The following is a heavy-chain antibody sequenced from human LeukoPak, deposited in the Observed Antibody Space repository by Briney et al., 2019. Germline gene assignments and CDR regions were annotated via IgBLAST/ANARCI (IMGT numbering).Heavy chain of an antibody. J-gene: IGHJ4*02. D-gene: IGHD3-10*01. V-gene: IGHV3-7*01. CDR2: INQDGSAK. Sequence: PGGSLRLSCAASGFMFTSYWMSWVRQAPGKGLEWVANINQDGSAKYYVDSVKGRFTISRDNAKKSLYLQMNSLRAEDTAVYYCAKDLHYGSADYWGQGTLVTVSS. CDR3: AKDLHYGSADY. CDR1: GFMFTSYW.